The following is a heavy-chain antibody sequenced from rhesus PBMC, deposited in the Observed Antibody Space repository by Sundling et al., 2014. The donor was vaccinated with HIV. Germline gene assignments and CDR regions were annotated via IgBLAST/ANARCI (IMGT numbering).Heavy chain of an antibody. Sequence: QVQLQESGPEMVKPSETLSLTCAVSGGSISGGYGWSWIRQPPGKGLEWIGHIFGSIGSTYYNPSLKSRVTISTDTSKKQFSLRLSSVTAADTAVYYCARGPNAWGWYFDLWGPGTPITISS. J-gene: IGHJ2*01. V-gene: IGHV4-127*01. CDR2: IFGSIGST. CDR3: ARGPNAWGWYFDL. CDR1: GGSISGGYG. D-gene: IGHD1-38*01.